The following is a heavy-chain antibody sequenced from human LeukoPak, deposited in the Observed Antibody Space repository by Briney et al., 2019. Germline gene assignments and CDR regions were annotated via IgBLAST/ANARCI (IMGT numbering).Heavy chain of an antibody. D-gene: IGHD3-22*01. V-gene: IGHV3-21*01. CDR2: ISSSSSYI. J-gene: IGHJ3*02. CDR3: ARDDYYDSSGYYYYAFDI. Sequence: GGSLRLSCAASGFTFSSYSMNWVRQAPGKGLEWVSSISSSSSYIYYADSVKGRFTISRDNAKNSLYLQTNSLRAEDTAVYYCARDDYYDSSGYYYYAFDIWGQGTMVTVSS. CDR1: GFTFSSYS.